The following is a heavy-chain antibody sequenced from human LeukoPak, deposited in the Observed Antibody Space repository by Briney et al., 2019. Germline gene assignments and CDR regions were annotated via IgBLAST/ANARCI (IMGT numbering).Heavy chain of an antibody. D-gene: IGHD5-18*01. CDR2: IYTSGST. CDR1: GGSISSYY. J-gene: IGHJ4*02. CDR3: ARALPTRGYSYGYFDY. V-gene: IGHV4-4*07. Sequence: SETLSLTCTVSGGSISSYYWSWIRQPAGKGLEWIGRIYTSGSTNYNPSLKSRVTMSVDTSRNQFSLRLSSVTAADTAVYYCARALPTRGYSYGYFDYWGLGTQVTVSS.